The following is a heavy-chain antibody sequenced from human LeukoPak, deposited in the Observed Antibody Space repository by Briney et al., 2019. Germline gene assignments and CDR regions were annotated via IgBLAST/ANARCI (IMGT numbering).Heavy chain of an antibody. CDR2: IYYSGST. D-gene: IGHD1-26*01. V-gene: IGHV4-59*01. CDR1: GGSISSYY. J-gene: IGHJ4*02. Sequence: SETLSLTCTVSGGSISSYYWSWIRQPPGKGLEWVGYIYYSGSTNYNPSLKSRVTISVDTSKNQFSLKLSSVTAADTAVYYCARAAVGAYFDYWGQGTLVTVSS. CDR3: ARAAVGAYFDY.